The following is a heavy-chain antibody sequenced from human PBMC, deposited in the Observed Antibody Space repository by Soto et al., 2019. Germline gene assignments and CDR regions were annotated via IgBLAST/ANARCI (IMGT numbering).Heavy chain of an antibody. D-gene: IGHD1-26*01. V-gene: IGHV3-30*18. J-gene: IGHJ4*02. CDR1: GFTFSSYG. CDR3: AKDRGSGSYYGSDY. Sequence: QVQLVESGGGVVQPGRSLRLSCAASGFTFSSYGMHWVRQAPGKGLEWVAVISYDGSNKYYADSVKGRFTISRDNSKNTLYLKMNSLRAEDTAVYYGAKDRGSGSYYGSDYWGQGTLVTSPQ. CDR2: ISYDGSNK.